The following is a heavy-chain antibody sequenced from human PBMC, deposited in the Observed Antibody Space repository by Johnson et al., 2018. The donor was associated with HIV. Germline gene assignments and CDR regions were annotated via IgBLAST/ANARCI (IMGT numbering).Heavy chain of an antibody. Sequence: EQLVESGGGLVQPGGSLRLSCAASGFTFSSYDMHWVRQATGKGLEWVSAIGTAGDTYYPGAVKGRVTISRENAQNSLYLQMNSLRAGDTAVYYCARGDNWNDGDGAFDIWGQGTMVTVSS. V-gene: IGHV3-13*01. CDR3: ARGDNWNDGDGAFDI. CDR2: IGTAGDT. J-gene: IGHJ3*02. D-gene: IGHD1-20*01. CDR1: GFTFSSYD.